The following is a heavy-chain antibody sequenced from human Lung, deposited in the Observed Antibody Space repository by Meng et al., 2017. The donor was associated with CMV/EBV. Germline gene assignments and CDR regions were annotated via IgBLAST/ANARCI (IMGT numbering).Heavy chain of an antibody. V-gene: IGHV1-69*05. D-gene: IGHD3-10*01. Sequence: FSSYALGWGRQAPGQGLEWMGGIIPISATPNYPQKFQGRVTITTDESTTTAYMELSSLRSEDTGVYYCARGGPEAGGEMPTRGFDHWGPGTLVTVSS. CDR1: FSSYA. J-gene: IGHJ4*02. CDR3: ARGGPEAGGEMPTRGFDH. CDR2: IIPISATP.